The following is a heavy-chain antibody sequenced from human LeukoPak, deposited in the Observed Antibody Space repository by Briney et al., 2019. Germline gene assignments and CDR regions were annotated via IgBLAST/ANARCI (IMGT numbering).Heavy chain of an antibody. Sequence: SETLSLTCTVSGGSISSGDYYWSWIRQPPRKGLEWIGYIYYSGSTYYNPSLKSRVTISVDTSKNQFSLKLSSVTAADTAVYYCARASFAPGGGDYWGQGTLVTVSS. CDR3: ARASFAPGGGDY. D-gene: IGHD3-10*01. CDR1: GGSISSGDYY. J-gene: IGHJ4*02. V-gene: IGHV4-30-4*08. CDR2: IYYSGST.